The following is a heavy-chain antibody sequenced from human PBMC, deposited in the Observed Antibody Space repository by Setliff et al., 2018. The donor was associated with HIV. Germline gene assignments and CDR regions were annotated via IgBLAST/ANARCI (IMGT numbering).Heavy chain of an antibody. J-gene: IGHJ6*03. CDR1: RFSFSDYG. CDR3: ANSYSASGNYHYYDYLDV. CDR2: IWYDGNNI. D-gene: IGHD3-10*01. V-gene: IGHV3-30*02. Sequence: PGGSLRLSCAASRFSFSDYGMHWVRQAPGKGLEWVAFIWYDGNNIKYADSVKGRFTISRDNSKNTLYLQMNSLRIEDSGAYYCANSYSASGNYHYYDYLDVWGKGTTVTVSS.